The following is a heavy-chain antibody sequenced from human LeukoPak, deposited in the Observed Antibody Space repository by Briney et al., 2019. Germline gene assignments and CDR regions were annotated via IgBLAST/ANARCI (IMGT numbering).Heavy chain of an antibody. D-gene: IGHD6-6*01. CDR3: ARASKQLVPPLAFYYYYYMDV. CDR1: GGSFSGYY. V-gene: IGHV4-34*01. J-gene: IGHJ6*03. Sequence: SETLSLTCAVYGGSFSGYYWSWIRQPPGRGLEWIGEINHSGSTNYNPSLKSRVTISVDTSKNQFSLKLSSVTAADTAVYYCARASKQLVPPLAFYYYYYMDVWGKGTTVTVSS. CDR2: INHSGST.